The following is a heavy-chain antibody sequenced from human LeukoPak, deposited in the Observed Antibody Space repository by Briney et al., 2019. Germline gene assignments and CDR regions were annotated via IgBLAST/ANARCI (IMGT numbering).Heavy chain of an antibody. CDR3: ARGEGSVVPAAMDDFYYYYYGMDV. V-gene: IGHV5-10-1*01. CDR2: IDPSDSYT. CDR1: GYSFTSYW. D-gene: IGHD2-2*01. J-gene: IGHJ6*02. Sequence: GESLKISCKGSGYSFTSYWISWVRQMPGKGLEWMGRIDPSDSYTNYSPSFQGHVTISADKSISTAYLQWSSLKASDTAMYYCARGEGSVVPAAMDDFYYYYYGMDVWGQGTTVTVSS.